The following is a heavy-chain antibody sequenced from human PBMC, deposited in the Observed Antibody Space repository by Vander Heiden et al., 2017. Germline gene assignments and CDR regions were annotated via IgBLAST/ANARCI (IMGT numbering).Heavy chain of an antibody. CDR2: IKQDGGEK. CDR1: AFTFRGLW. CDR3: ARVGRSGNFDY. J-gene: IGHJ4*02. V-gene: IGHV3-7*01. D-gene: IGHD6-13*01. Sequence: EVQLVESGGGLVQPGGSLRLSCAASAFTFRGLWMSWVRQAPGKGLEWVANIKQDGGEKVYVDSVKGRFTISRDNAKNSLYLQMSSLRAEDTAVYDCARVGRSGNFDYWGQGTLVTVSS.